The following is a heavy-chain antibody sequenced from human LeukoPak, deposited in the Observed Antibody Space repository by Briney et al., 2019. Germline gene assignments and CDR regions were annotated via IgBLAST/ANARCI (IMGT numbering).Heavy chain of an antibody. Sequence: PGRSLRLSCTASGFLFGDYAMNWVRQAPGKGLEWVSYISSSGSTIYYADSVKGRFTISRDNAKNSLYLQMNSLRAEDTAVYYCAELGITMIGGVWGKGTTVTISS. CDR3: AELGITMIGGV. D-gene: IGHD3-10*02. CDR1: GFLFGDYA. J-gene: IGHJ6*04. V-gene: IGHV3-48*03. CDR2: ISSSGSTI.